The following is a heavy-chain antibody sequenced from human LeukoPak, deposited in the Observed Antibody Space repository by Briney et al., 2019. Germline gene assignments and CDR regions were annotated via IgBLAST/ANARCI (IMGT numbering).Heavy chain of an antibody. CDR2: MNPNSGNT. CDR3: ARSPGYYDILTPDY. J-gene: IGHJ4*02. Sequence: ASVKVSCKASGYTFTSYDINWVRQATGQGLEWMGWMNPNSGNTGYAQKFQGRVTITRNTSINTAYMELSSLRFEDTAVYYCARSPGYYDILTPDYWGQGTLVTVSS. V-gene: IGHV1-8*03. D-gene: IGHD3-9*01. CDR1: GYTFTSYD.